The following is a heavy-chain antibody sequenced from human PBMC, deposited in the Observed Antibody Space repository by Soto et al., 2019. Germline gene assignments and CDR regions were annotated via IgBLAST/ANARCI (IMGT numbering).Heavy chain of an antibody. CDR1: GFTFSSYA. D-gene: IGHD6-19*01. J-gene: IGHJ4*02. CDR3: AKPGYLEQWLVRGYFDY. Sequence: GGSLRLSCAASGFTFSSYAMSWVRQAPGKGLEWVSAISSSGGTTHYADSVKGRFIISRDNSKNTLYLQMNSLRAEDTAVYYCAKPGYLEQWLVRGYFDYWGQGAMVTVSS. V-gene: IGHV3-23*01. CDR2: ISSSGGTT.